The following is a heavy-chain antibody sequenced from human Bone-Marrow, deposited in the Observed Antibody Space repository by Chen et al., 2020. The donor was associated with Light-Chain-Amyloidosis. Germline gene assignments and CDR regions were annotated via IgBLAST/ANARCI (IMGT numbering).Heavy chain of an antibody. D-gene: IGHD2-21*02. CDR1: GYTFTGYY. J-gene: IGHJ3*02. Sequence: GAEVXXXXASVKVSCKASGYTFTGYYMHLVRQAPGQGLEWMGWINPNSGGTNYAQEFQGRVTIARETSISTAYMELSXXXXXXXXXYYXXXDFDCGGDCYRPAFDIWGQGTMVTVSS. CDR3: XXDFDCGGDCYRPAFDI. V-gene: IGHV1-2*02. CDR2: INPNSGGT.